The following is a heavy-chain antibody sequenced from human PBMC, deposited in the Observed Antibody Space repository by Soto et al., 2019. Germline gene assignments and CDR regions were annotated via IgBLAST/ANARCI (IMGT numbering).Heavy chain of an antibody. Sequence: ASVKVSCKASGYTFTSYYMQWVRQAPGQGLEWMGIINPSGGSTSYAQKFQGRVTMTRDTSTSTVYMELSSLRSEDTAVYYCARDSDRQQLANNWFDPWGQGTLVTAPQ. J-gene: IGHJ5*02. CDR1: GYTFTSYY. CDR3: ARDSDRQQLANNWFDP. CDR2: INPSGGST. V-gene: IGHV1-46*01. D-gene: IGHD6-13*01.